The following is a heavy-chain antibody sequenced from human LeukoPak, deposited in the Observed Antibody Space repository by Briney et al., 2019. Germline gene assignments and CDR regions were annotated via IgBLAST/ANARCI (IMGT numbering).Heavy chain of an antibody. J-gene: IGHJ4*02. CDR1: GYRFTSYW. V-gene: IGHV5-51*01. CDR3: ARQDHDYGDYGGFFY. CDR2: IYPGDSDT. Sequence: GESLQISCKGSGYRFTSYWIGWVRQMPGKGLEWMGIIYPGDSDTRYSPSFQGQVTISADKSISTAYLQWSSLKASDTAMYYCARQDHDYGDYGGFFYWGQGTLVTVSS. D-gene: IGHD4-17*01.